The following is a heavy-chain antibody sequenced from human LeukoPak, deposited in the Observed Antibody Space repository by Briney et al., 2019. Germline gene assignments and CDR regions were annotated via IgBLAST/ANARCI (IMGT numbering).Heavy chain of an antibody. CDR2: IFTSGFT. CDR3: AAGPVGHISRAFEF. J-gene: IGHJ4*02. V-gene: IGHV4-4*07. Sequence: PSETLSLTCTVSGDSITNYFWSWIRQPAGKGLELIGRIFTSGFTTYDPSLKSRVSMSFGTSKNQFSLNLNSVTAADTAVYYCAAGPVGHISRAFEFWGQGNVVTVSS. CDR1: GDSITNYF. D-gene: IGHD3-10*01.